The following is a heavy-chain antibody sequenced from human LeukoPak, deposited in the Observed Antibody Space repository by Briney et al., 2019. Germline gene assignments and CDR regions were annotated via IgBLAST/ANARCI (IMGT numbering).Heavy chain of an antibody. Sequence: SQTLSLTCTVSGGSISSGGYYLSWIRQHPGKGLEWIGYIYYSGSTYYNPSLKSRVTISVDTSKNQFSLKLSSVTAADTAVYYCARCGDYGEYYFDYWGQGTLVTVSS. D-gene: IGHD4-17*01. CDR1: GGSISSGGYY. CDR3: ARCGDYGEYYFDY. CDR2: IYYSGST. J-gene: IGHJ4*02. V-gene: IGHV4-31*03.